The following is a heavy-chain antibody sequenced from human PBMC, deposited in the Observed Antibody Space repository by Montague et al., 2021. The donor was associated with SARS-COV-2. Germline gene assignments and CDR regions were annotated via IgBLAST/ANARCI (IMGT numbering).Heavy chain of an antibody. CDR3: ARSYGTTVVTRAFDY. CDR2: IDWDDDK. Sequence: PALVKPTQTLTLTCTFSGFSLSTSGMCVSWIRQPPGKALEWLTLIDWDDDKYYSTSLKTRLTISKVTSKNQVVLTMTNMDPVDTATYYCARSYGTTVVTRAFDYWGQGTLVTGSS. CDR1: GFSLSTSGMC. J-gene: IGHJ4*02. D-gene: IGHD4-23*01. V-gene: IGHV2-70*01.